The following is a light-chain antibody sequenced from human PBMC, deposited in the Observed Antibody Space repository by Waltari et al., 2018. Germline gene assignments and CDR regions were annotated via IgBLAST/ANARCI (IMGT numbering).Light chain of an antibody. J-gene: IGLJ2*01. CDR3: GTWDSSLSPHVV. Sequence: QSVLTQPPSVSAAPGQKVTISCSGSSSNIGNNYVSWYQQLPGTAPKLLIYEKNKRPAGIPDRFAGSKSGTSATLGITGLQTGDEADYYCGTWDSSLSPHVVFGGGTKLTVL. CDR1: SSNIGNNY. CDR2: EKN. V-gene: IGLV1-51*02.